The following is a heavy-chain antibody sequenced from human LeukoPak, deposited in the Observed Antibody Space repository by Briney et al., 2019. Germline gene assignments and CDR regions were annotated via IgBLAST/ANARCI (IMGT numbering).Heavy chain of an antibody. CDR1: GYTLTELS. CDR3: ATDLLERDFWREDAFDI. V-gene: IGHV1-24*01. Sequence: ASVKVSCKVSGYTLTELSMHWVRQAPGKGLEWMGGFDPEDGETIYAQKFQGRVTMTEDTSTDTAYMELSSLRSEDTAVYYCATDLLERDFWREDAFDIWGQGTMVTVS. CDR2: FDPEDGET. J-gene: IGHJ3*02. D-gene: IGHD3-3*01.